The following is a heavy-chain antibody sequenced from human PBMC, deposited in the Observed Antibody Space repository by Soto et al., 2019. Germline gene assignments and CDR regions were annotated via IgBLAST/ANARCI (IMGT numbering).Heavy chain of an antibody. CDR2: INPSGGST. D-gene: IGHD5-12*01. CDR1: GYTFTSYY. Sequence: ASVKVSCKASGYTFTSYYMHWVRQAPGQGLEWMGIINPSGGSTSYAQKFQGRVTMTRDTYTSTVYMDLRSLRSEDTAVYYCAREGLVLEAGYNFVFGYWGQGTLVTVSS. V-gene: IGHV1-46*01. J-gene: IGHJ4*02. CDR3: AREGLVLEAGYNFVFGY.